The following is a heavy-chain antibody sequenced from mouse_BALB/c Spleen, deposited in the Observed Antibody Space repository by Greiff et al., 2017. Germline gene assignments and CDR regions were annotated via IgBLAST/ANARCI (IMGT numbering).Heavy chain of an antibody. J-gene: IGHJ4*01. D-gene: IGHD1-2*01. Sequence: EVQGVESGGGLVQPGGSLKLSCAASGFTFSSYGMSWVRQTPDKRLELVATINSNGGSTYYPDSVKGRFTISRDNAKNTLYLQMSSLKSEDTAMYYCARAPTLRLSMDYWGQGTSVTVSS. V-gene: IGHV5-6-3*01. CDR3: ARAPTLRLSMDY. CDR2: INSNGGST. CDR1: GFTFSSYG.